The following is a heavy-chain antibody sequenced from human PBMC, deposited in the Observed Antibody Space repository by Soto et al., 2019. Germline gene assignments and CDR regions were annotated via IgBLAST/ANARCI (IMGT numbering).Heavy chain of an antibody. Sequence: LSCAASGFTFSGSAMHWVRQASGKGLEWVGRIRSKANSYATAYAASVKGRFTISRDDSKNTAYLQMNSLKTEDTAVYYCTTHYYGSGSYFDYWGQGTLVTVSS. J-gene: IGHJ4*02. CDR3: TTHYYGSGSYFDY. V-gene: IGHV3-73*01. CDR1: GFTFSGSA. D-gene: IGHD3-10*01. CDR2: IRSKANSYAT.